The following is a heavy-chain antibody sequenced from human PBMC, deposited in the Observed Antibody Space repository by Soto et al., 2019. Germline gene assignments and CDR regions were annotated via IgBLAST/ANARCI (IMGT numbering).Heavy chain of an antibody. CDR3: ARSKGEVTTAEIDD. D-gene: IGHD4-17*01. CDR2: IFHSGNT. V-gene: IGHV4-4*02. Sequence: PSETLSLTCAVSGDSVNSSHWWTWVRQPPGKGLEWIGEIFHSGNTNYSPSLRSRLTMSVDKSKNHFSLSLSSVSAADTAVYYCARSKGEVTTAEIDDWGQGALVTVSS. CDR1: GDSVNSSHW. J-gene: IGHJ4*02.